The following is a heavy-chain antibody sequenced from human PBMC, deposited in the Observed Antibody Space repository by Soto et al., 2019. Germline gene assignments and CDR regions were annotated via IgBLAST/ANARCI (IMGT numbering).Heavy chain of an antibody. D-gene: IGHD6-13*01. CDR3: ARFRRAAAGSGYYYGMDV. J-gene: IGHJ6*02. CDR2: INHSGST. Sequence: ASETLSLTCAVYGGSFSGYYWSWIRQPPGKGLEWIGEINHSGSTNYNPSLKSRVTISVDTSKNQFSLKLSSVTAADTAVYYCARFRRAAAGSGYYYGMDVWGQGTTVTVSS. CDR1: GGSFSGYY. V-gene: IGHV4-34*01.